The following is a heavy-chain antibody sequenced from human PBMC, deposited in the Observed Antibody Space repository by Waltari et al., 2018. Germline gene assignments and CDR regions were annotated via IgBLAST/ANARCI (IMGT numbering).Heavy chain of an antibody. CDR1: GGSFSGYY. CDR2: INHSGST. D-gene: IGHD6-13*01. J-gene: IGHJ6*03. CDR3: ARDYSAAGTFSGYYMDV. V-gene: IGHV4-34*01. Sequence: QVQLQQWGAGLLKPSETLSLTCAVYGGSFSGYYWSWIRQPPGKGLEWIGEINHSGSTNYNPSLKSRVTISVDTSKNQFSLKLSSVTAADTAVYYCARDYSAAGTFSGYYMDVWGKGTTVTVSS.